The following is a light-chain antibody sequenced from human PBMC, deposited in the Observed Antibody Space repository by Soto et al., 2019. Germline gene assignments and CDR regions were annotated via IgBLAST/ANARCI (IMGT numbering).Light chain of an antibody. CDR1: QSISSY. V-gene: IGKV1-5*03. CDR3: QHYNSYSEE. CDR2: KAS. J-gene: IGKJ1*01. Sequence: DIQMTQSPSSLSASVGGRVTITCRASQSISSYLNWYQQKPGKAPKLLIYKASTLKSGVPSRFSGSGSGTEFTLTISSLQPDDFATYYCQHYNSYSEEFGQGTKVDIK.